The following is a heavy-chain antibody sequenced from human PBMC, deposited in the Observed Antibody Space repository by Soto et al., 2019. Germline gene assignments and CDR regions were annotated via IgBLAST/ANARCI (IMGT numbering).Heavy chain of an antibody. CDR3: ARHHDYGGNSGLYFQH. J-gene: IGHJ1*01. CDR2: IYYSGST. D-gene: IGHD4-17*01. CDR1: CGSISSSSYY. V-gene: IGHV4-39*01. Sequence: SETLSLTCTVSCGSISSSSYYWGWIRQPPGKGLEWIGSIYYSGSTYYNPSLKSRVTISVDTSKNQFSLKLSSVTAADTAVYYCARHHDYGGNSGLYFQHWGQGTLVTVSS.